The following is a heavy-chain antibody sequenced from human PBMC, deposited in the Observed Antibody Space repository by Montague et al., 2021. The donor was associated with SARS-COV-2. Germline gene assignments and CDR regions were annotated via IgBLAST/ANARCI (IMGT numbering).Heavy chain of an antibody. J-gene: IGHJ4*02. V-gene: IGHV4-59*01. CDR2: IPYSGST. D-gene: IGHD1-14*01. Sequence: SETLSLTCSVFGGSISTSYWSWIRQSPGKGLEWIGYIPYSGSTNYNPSLKSRVTISMDTSENQFSLKLTSVTAADTAVYYCARDQGHNRWIYDYWGQGTLVTVSS. CDR3: ARDQGHNRWIYDY. CDR1: GGSISTSY.